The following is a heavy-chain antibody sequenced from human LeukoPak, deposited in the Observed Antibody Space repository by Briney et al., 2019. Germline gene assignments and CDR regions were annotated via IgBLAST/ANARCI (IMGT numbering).Heavy chain of an antibody. V-gene: IGHV1-69*13. J-gene: IGHJ5*02. CDR1: GGTFSSYA. CDR2: IIPIFGTA. CDR3: ARGLELSRSWFDP. D-gene: IGHD1-7*01. Sequence: ASVKVSCRASGGTFSSYAISWVRQAPGQGLEWMGGIIPIFGTANYAQKFQGRVTITADESTSTAYMELSSLRSEDTAVYYCARGLELSRSWFDPWGQGTLVTVSS.